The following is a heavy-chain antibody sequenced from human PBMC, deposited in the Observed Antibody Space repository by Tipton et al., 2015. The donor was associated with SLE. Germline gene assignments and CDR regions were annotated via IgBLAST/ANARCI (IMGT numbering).Heavy chain of an antibody. CDR2: SYYSGST. Sequence: TLSLTCTVSGGSISSISYYWGWIRRPPGKGLEWIGSSYYSGSTYYNPSLKSRVTISVDTSKNQFSLNLGSVTAADTAVYFCAGEYYYDSSGYYSTYYYYYMDVWGKGTTVTVSS. CDR1: GGSISSISYY. CDR3: AGEYYYDSSGYYSTYYYYYMDV. D-gene: IGHD3-22*01. J-gene: IGHJ6*03. V-gene: IGHV4-39*07.